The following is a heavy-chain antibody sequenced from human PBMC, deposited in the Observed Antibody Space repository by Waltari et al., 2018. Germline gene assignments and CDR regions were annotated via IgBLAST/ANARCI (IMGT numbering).Heavy chain of an antibody. D-gene: IGHD2-15*01. CDR2: VGTNSGNP. CDR3: ARVRCSGGSCYSGFDI. V-gene: IGHV7-4-1*02. CDR1: GYTFTTYA. Sequence: QVHLVQSGSELKKPGASVKVSCKASGYTFTTYAINWVRQAPGQGLEWMGWVGTNSGNPTYAQGFTGRFVFSLDTSVSTTYLEISNLKAEDTAIYYGARVRCSGGSCYSGFDIWGQGTLVTVSS. J-gene: IGHJ4*02.